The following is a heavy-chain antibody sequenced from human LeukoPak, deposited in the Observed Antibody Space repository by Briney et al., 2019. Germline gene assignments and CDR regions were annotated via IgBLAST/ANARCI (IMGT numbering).Heavy chain of an antibody. CDR1: GFTVSSNY. V-gene: IGHV3-53*01. CDR2: IYSGGST. CDR3: ARDSYYYDSSGYYFEYFQH. J-gene: IGHJ1*01. Sequence: PGGSLRLSCAASGFTVSSNYMSWVRQAPGKGLEWVSVIYSGGSTYYADSVKGRFTISRDNSKNTLYLQMNSLRAEDTAVYYCARDSYYYDSSGYYFEYFQHWGQGTLVTVSS. D-gene: IGHD3-22*01.